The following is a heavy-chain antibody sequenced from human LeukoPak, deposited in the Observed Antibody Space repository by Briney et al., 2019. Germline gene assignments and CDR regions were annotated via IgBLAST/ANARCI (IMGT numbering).Heavy chain of an antibody. Sequence: PSETLSLTCAVYGRSFSDYSWSWIRQPPGKGLEWIGEINHSGSTYYKPSLKSRVTISVDTSKNRFSLRVSSVTAADTAVYYCAGLESGTVPLWGQGTLVTVSS. CDR1: GRSFSDYS. CDR3: AGLESGTVPL. V-gene: IGHV4-34*01. J-gene: IGHJ4*02. D-gene: IGHD1-26*01. CDR2: INHSGST.